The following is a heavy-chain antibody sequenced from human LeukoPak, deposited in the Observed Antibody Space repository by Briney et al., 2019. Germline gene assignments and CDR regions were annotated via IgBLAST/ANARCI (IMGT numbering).Heavy chain of an antibody. V-gene: IGHV3-48*01. CDR1: GFTFSSYS. Sequence: GGSLRLSCAASGFTFSSYSMNWVRQAPGKGLEWVSYISSSSSTIYYADSVKGRFTISRDNSKNTLYLQMNSLRAEDTAVYYCARDPYSGSYGDYYYYYMDVWGKGTTVTISS. CDR3: ARDPYSGSYGDYYYYYMDV. CDR2: ISSSSSTI. J-gene: IGHJ6*03. D-gene: IGHD1-26*01.